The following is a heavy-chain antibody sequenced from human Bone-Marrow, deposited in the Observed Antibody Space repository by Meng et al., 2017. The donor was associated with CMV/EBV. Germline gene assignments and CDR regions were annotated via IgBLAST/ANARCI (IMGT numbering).Heavy chain of an antibody. CDR2: IYSGGST. CDR3: ARDPAMTTVAKGAFDI. Sequence: GESLKISCAASGFTVSSNYMSWVRQAPGKGLEWVSVIYSGGSTYYADSVKGRFTISRDNSKNTLYLQMNSLRAEDTAVYYCARDPAMTTVAKGAFDIWGQGTIVTASS. J-gene: IGHJ3*02. CDR1: GFTVSSNY. V-gene: IGHV3-66*02. D-gene: IGHD4-23*01.